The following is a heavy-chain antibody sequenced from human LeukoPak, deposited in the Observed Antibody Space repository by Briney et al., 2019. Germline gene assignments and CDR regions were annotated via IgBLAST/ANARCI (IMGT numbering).Heavy chain of an antibody. J-gene: IGHJ4*02. Sequence: KSSETLSLTCTVSAGSISSYYWNRLRQSPGKGLEWIGYIYYTGTTKYNPSLTSRVTISIDTSKNQFSLKLSSVTAADTAVYYCATSVGTTGTTWGQGTLVIVSS. CDR1: AGSISSYY. D-gene: IGHD1-1*01. V-gene: IGHV4-59*08. CDR2: IYYTGTT. CDR3: ATSVGTTGTT.